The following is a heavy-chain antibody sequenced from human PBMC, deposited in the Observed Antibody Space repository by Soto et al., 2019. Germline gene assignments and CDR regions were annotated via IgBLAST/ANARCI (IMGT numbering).Heavy chain of an antibody. CDR2: TYPFDSDT. D-gene: IGHD1-26*01. Sequence: PGESVKISCEGSGYTFTYYWIGWVRQMPGKGLEWMGVTYPFDSDTRYSPSFQGRVTISAVQSTNTAYLELSRLQASDTAIYYCGRHCGGATTGIDYWGQGTLVTVSS. J-gene: IGHJ4*01. V-gene: IGHV5-51*01. CDR1: GYTFTYYW. CDR3: GRHCGGATTGIDY.